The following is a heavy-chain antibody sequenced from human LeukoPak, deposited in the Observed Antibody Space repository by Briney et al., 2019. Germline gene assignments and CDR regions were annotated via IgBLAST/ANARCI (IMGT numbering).Heavy chain of an antibody. D-gene: IGHD6-13*01. J-gene: IGHJ5*02. V-gene: IGHV4-31*03. CDR1: GGSISSGGYF. CDR2: IYYTGST. CDR3: ARVTPIAAAGTYWFDP. Sequence: SETLSLTCTVSGGSISSGGYFWTWIRQHPGKGLEWIGHIYYTGSTNYNPSLKSRVTISVDKSKNQFSLKLSSVTAADTAVYYCARVTPIAAAGTYWFDPWGQGTLVTVSS.